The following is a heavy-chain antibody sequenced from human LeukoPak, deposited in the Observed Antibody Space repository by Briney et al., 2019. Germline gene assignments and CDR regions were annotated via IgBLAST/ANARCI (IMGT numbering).Heavy chain of an antibody. V-gene: IGHV4-34*01. Sequence: SETLSLTCAVYGGSFSGYYWSWIRQPPGKGLEWIGEINHSGSTNHNPSLKSRVTISVDTSKNQFSLKLSSVTAADTAVYYCARVRYSSSSLYYYYYYMDVWGKGTTVTVSS. CDR2: INHSGST. D-gene: IGHD6-6*01. J-gene: IGHJ6*03. CDR3: ARVRYSSSSLYYYYYYMDV. CDR1: GGSFSGYY.